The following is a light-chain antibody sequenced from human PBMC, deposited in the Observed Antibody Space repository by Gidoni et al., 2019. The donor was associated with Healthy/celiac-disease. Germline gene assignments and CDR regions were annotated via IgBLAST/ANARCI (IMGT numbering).Light chain of an antibody. J-gene: IGLJ3*02. CDR1: SSDVGGYNY. CDR3: CSYAGSYTYWV. V-gene: IGLV2-11*01. Sequence: QSSLTQPRSVSGSPVHSVTISCTGTSSDVGGYNYVSWYQQHPGKAPKLMIYDVSKRPSGVPDRFSGSKSGNTASLTISGLQAEDEADYYCCSYAGSYTYWVFGGGTKLTVL. CDR2: DVS.